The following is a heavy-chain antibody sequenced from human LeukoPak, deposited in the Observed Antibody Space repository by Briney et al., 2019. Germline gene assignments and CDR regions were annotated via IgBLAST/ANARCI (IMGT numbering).Heavy chain of an antibody. CDR3: ARDRLRYCSGGSCYHFDY. V-gene: IGHV3-33*01. CDR2: IWYDGSNK. CDR1: GFTFSSYG. D-gene: IGHD2-15*01. J-gene: IGHJ4*02. Sequence: GGSLRLSCAASGFTFSSYGMHWVRQAPGKGLEWVAVIWYDGSNKYYADSVKGRFTISRDNSKNTLYLQMNSLRAEDTAVYYCARDRLRYCSGGSCYHFDYWGQGPLVRVSS.